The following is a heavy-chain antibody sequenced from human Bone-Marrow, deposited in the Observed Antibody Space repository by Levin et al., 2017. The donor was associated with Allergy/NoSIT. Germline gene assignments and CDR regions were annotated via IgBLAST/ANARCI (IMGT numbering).Heavy chain of an antibody. CDR2: IDWDDDK. V-gene: IGHV2-70*04. D-gene: IGHD3-10*01. CDR1: GFSLTTSGMR. Sequence: SGPTLVKPTQTLTLTCTFPGFSLTTSGMRVSWIRQPPGKALEWLARIDWDDDKFYSTSLKTRLTISKDTSKNQVVLTMTNMDPVDTATYYCARLSGSYYSDYWGQGTLVTVSS. J-gene: IGHJ4*02. CDR3: ARLSGSYYSDY.